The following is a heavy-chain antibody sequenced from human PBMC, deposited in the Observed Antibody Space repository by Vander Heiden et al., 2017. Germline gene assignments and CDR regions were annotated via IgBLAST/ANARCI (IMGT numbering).Heavy chain of an antibody. V-gene: IGHV3-72*01. D-gene: IGHD1-7*01. Sequence: EVQLVEPAGVLVQPGGSLRRPRPASGFTFRAHYMDWARQAQGKGLEWVGRSRNKANSYTTKYAASVKGRFTISRDDSKNSLYLQMNSLKTEDTAVYYCASSELQGWGQGTLVTVSS. J-gene: IGHJ4*02. CDR1: GFTFRAHY. CDR3: ASSELQG. CDR2: SRNKANSYTT.